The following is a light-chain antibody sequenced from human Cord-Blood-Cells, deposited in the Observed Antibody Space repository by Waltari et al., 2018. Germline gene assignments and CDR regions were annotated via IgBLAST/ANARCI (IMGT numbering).Light chain of an antibody. V-gene: IGLV3-1*01. J-gene: IGLJ2*01. CDR2: QDS. CDR1: QLGDKY. CDR3: QAWDSSTVV. Sequence: SYELTQPPSVSVSTGQTASITCSGDQLGDKYSFWYQQKPGQSPVLLIYQDSKGPSGVPERFSGSISENTATMTICGTQAMDEDDYYCQAWDSSTVVFGGGTMLTVL.